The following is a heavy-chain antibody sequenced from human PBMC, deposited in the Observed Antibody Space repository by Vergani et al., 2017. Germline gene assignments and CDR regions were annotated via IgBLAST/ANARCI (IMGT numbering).Heavy chain of an antibody. CDR3: TTDPRYCGDGSCYWLRNHHYYGMDV. CDR2: IKSTFDRGTT. J-gene: IGHJ6*02. Sequence: EVQLVESGGGIVTPGGSLRLSCVASGFSFRNAWMNWVRRTPGKGLEWVGRIKSTFDRGTTDYAAAVKGRFPISRDDSKNTLFLQMNGLKTEDIGVYYCTTDPRYCGDGSCYWLRNHHYYGMDVWGQGTTVTVSS. V-gene: IGHV3-15*07. D-gene: IGHD2-21*01. CDR1: GFSFRNAW.